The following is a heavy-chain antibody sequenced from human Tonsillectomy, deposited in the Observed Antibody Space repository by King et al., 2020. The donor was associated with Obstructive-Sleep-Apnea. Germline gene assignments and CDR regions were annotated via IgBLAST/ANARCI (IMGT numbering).Heavy chain of an antibody. Sequence: VQLVESGGGLVQPGGSLRLSCAASGFSFSSYSLNWVRQAQGKGQQWVSYISSSSTIYYADSVKGRFTISRDNAKNSLYLQMNSLRAEDTAVYYCARTQGYSYGPHFDYWGQGTLVTVSS. CDR3: ARTQGYSYGPHFDY. CDR1: GFSFSSYS. CDR2: ISSSSTI. D-gene: IGHD5-18*01. J-gene: IGHJ4*02. V-gene: IGHV3-48*01.